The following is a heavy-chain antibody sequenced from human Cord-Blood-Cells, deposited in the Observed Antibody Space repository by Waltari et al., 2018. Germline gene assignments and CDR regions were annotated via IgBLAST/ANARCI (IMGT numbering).Heavy chain of an antibody. CDR1: GFTFSSHW. V-gene: IGHV3-7*01. CDR3: ARDGRSGSYSDY. Sequence: EVQLVESGGGLVQPGGSLRLSCAASGFTFSSHWMSWVRQAPGKGLEWVANIKQDGSGKYYVDAVKGRFTISRDNAKNSLYLQMNSLRAEDTAVYYCARDGRSGSYSDYWGQGTLVTVSS. CDR2: IKQDGSGK. J-gene: IGHJ4*02. D-gene: IGHD1-26*01.